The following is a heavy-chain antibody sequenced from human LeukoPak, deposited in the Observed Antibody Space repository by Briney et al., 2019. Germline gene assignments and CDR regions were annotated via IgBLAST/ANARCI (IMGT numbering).Heavy chain of an antibody. CDR1: GFTFTGYY. CDR3: ARAPYYYDSSGYYVSDDNWFDP. V-gene: IGHV1-2*04. CDR2: INPNSGGT. D-gene: IGHD3-22*01. Sequence: PGGSLRLSRAASGFTFTGYYMHWVRQAPGQGLEWMGWINPNSGGTNYAQKFQGWVTMTRDTSISTAYMELSRLRSDDTAVYYCARAPYYYDSSGYYVSDDNWFDPWGQGTLVTVSS. J-gene: IGHJ5*02.